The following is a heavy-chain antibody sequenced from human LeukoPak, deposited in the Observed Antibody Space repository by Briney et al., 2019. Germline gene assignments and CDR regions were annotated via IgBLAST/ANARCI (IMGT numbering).Heavy chain of an antibody. Sequence: GGSLRLSCAASGFTFSSYWMNWVRQAPGKGLEWVANIEQGGGEKNYVDSVKGRFTISRDNAKNSLYLEMNRLRAEDTAVYYCAGGAGWLSDSWGRGTLVTVSS. CDR1: GFTFSSYW. CDR2: IEQGGGEK. J-gene: IGHJ5*01. D-gene: IGHD3-22*01. CDR3: AGGAGWLSDS. V-gene: IGHV3-7*01.